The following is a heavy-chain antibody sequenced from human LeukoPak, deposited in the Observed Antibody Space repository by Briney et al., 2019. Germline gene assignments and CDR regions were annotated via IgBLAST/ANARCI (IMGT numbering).Heavy chain of an antibody. CDR2: IYYSGST. V-gene: IGHV4-59*12. CDR3: ARAHVLLWFGELFGDAFDI. D-gene: IGHD3-10*01. J-gene: IGHJ3*02. CDR1: GGSISSYY. Sequence: SETLSLTCTVSGGSISSYYWSWIRQPPGKGLEWIGYIYYSGSTNYNPSLKSRVTISVDTSKNQFSLKLSAVTAADTAVYYCARAHVLLWFGELFGDAFDIWGQGTMVTVSS.